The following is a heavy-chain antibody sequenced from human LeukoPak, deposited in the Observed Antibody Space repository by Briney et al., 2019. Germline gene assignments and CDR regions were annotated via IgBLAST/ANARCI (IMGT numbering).Heavy chain of an antibody. J-gene: IGHJ6*04. CDR2: INAGNGNT. V-gene: IGHV1-3*01. Sequence: ASVKVSCKASGYTFTSYAMHWVRQAPGQRLEWMGWINAGNGNTKYSQKFQGRVTITRDTSASTAYMELGSLRSEDTAVYYCARERTVTTPPYYYYYGMDVWGKGTTVTVSS. CDR3: ARERTVTTPPYYYYYGMDV. CDR1: GYTFTSYA. D-gene: IGHD4-17*01.